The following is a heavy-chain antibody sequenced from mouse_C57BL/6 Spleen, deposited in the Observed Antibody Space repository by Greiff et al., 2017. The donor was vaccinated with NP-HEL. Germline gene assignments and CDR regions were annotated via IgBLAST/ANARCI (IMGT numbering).Heavy chain of an antibody. Sequence: VKLQESGAELARPGASVKLSCKASGYTFTSYGISWVKQRTGQGLEWIGEIYPRSGNTYYNEKFKGKAILTADKSSSTAYMELRSLTSEDSAVYFCAKTTTVPSVDYWGQGTTLTVSS. CDR1: GYTFTSYG. CDR3: AKTTTVPSVDY. J-gene: IGHJ2*01. D-gene: IGHD1-1*01. V-gene: IGHV1-81*01. CDR2: IYPRSGNT.